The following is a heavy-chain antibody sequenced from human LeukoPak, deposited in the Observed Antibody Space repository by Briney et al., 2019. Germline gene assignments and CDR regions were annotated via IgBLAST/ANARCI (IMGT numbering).Heavy chain of an antibody. CDR2: IYHSGST. V-gene: IGHV4-4*02. D-gene: IGHD3-10*01. CDR1: GGSIGSSNW. CDR3: ARVFDSGSQAYFYYMDV. J-gene: IGHJ6*03. Sequence: SGTLSLTCAVSGGSIGSSNWWSWVRQPPGKGLEWIGEIYHSGSTNYNPSLKSRVTISVDKSKNQFSLKVSSVTAADTAVYYCARVFDSGSQAYFYYMDVWGKGTTVTISS.